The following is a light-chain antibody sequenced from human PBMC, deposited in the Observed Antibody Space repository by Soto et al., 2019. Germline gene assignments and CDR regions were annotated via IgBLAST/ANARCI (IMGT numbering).Light chain of an antibody. Sequence: DIQMTQSPSSLSASVGERVTITCRASRSIGSHLNWYQQQPGKAPRLVISTASNLQSGVPARFRGDGSGTYFTLSINTLQPEDSATYYCQQSHSTPLTFGGGTKVE. J-gene: IGKJ4*01. V-gene: IGKV1-39*01. CDR2: TAS. CDR3: QQSHSTPLT. CDR1: RSIGSH.